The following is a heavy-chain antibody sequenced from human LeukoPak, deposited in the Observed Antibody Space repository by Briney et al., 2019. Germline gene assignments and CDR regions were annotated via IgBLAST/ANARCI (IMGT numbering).Heavy chain of an antibody. D-gene: IGHD3-3*01. CDR1: GFTFSSYA. CDR3: ARERKSYDFWSAPGAFDI. V-gene: IGHV4-38-2*02. J-gene: IGHJ3*02. CDR2: IYHSGST. Sequence: GSLRLSCAASGFTFSSYAMNWVRQAPGKGLEWIGSIYHSGSTYYNPSLKSRVTISVDTSKNQFSLKLSSVTAAATAVYYCARERKSYDFWSAPGAFDIWGQGTMVTVSS.